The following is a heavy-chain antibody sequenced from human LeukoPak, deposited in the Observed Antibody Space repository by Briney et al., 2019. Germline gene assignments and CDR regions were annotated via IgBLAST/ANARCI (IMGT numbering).Heavy chain of an antibody. D-gene: IGHD2-2*02. J-gene: IGHJ5*02. Sequence: ASVKVSCKASGYTFTSYDINWVRQAPGQGLEWMGWINPNNGNTDYAQKFQGRVTMTRNTSISTAYMELSSLRSEDTAVYYCQAIVVVPAAIPSWGQGTLVTVSS. CDR3: QAIVVVPAAIPS. CDR1: GYTFTSYD. V-gene: IGHV1-8*01. CDR2: INPNNGNT.